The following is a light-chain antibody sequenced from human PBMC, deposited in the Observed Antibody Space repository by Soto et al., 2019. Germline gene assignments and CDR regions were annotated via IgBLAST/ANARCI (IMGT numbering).Light chain of an antibody. CDR3: MQGTHWPIT. V-gene: IGKV2-30*02. Sequence: DVVMTQSPLSLPVTLGQPASISCRSNQSLVHSDGITYFSWFQQRPGRSPRRLIYKVSSRASGVPDRFSGSGSGTDFALKISRVEAEDVGVYYCMQGTHWPITFGQGTRLEIK. CDR1: QSLVHSDGITY. J-gene: IGKJ5*01. CDR2: KVS.